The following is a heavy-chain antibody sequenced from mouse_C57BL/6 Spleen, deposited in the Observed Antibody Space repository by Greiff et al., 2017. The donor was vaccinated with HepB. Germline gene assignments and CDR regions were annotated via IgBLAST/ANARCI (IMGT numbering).Heavy chain of an antibody. V-gene: IGHV1-64*01. CDR1: GYTFTSYW. D-gene: IGHD1-1*01. CDR2: IHPNSGST. J-gene: IGHJ1*03. CDR3: ARSVTTVVAHWYFDV. Sequence: QVQLQQPGAELVKPGASVKLSCKASGYTFTSYWMHWVKQRPGQGLEWIGMIHPNSGSTNYNEKFKSKATLTVDKSSSTAYMQLSSLTSEDCAVYYCARSVTTVVAHWYFDVWGTGTTVTVSS.